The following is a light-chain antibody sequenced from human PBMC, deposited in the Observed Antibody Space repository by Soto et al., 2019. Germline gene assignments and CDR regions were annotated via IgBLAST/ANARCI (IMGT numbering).Light chain of an antibody. V-gene: IGKV1-NL1*01. CDR3: QQYGNLPLT. J-gene: IGKJ4*01. Sequence: DIQLTQSPSFLSASVGDRVTITCRASQDISNYLVWYQQKPGQAPRLLIYAASTRAAGVPVRFSGSGSGTDYTLTISRLEPEDFAVYYCQQYGNLPLTFGGGTKVDI. CDR1: QDISNY. CDR2: AAS.